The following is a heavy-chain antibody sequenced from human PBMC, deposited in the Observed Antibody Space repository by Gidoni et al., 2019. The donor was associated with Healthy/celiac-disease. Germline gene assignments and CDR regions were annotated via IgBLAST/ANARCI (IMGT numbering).Heavy chain of an antibody. Sequence: EVQLVESGGGLVQPGGSLRLSCAASGFTFSSYEMNWVRQAPGKGLEWVSYISSSGSTIYYADSVKGRFTISRDNAKNSLYLQMNSLRAEDTAVYYCARPVVVAARGPNGAFDIWGQGTMVTVSS. D-gene: IGHD2-15*01. J-gene: IGHJ3*02. CDR3: ARPVVVAARGPNGAFDI. V-gene: IGHV3-48*03. CDR2: ISSSGSTI. CDR1: GFTFSSYE.